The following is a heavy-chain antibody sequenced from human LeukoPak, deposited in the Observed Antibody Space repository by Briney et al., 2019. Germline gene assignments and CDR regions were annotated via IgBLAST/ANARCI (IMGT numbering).Heavy chain of an antibody. V-gene: IGHV3-30*04. CDR2: ISYDGSNK. Sequence: PGGSLRLSCAASGFTVSSYAMHWVRQAPGKGLEWVAVISYDGSNKYYADSVKGRFTISRDNSKNTLYLQMNSLRAEDTAVYYCARDYLRGGDYGNWFDPWGQGTLVTVSS. D-gene: IGHD4-17*01. J-gene: IGHJ5*02. CDR1: GFTVSSYA. CDR3: ARDYLRGGDYGNWFDP.